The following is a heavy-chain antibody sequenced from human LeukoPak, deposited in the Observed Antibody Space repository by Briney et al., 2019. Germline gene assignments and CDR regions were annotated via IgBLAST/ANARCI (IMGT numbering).Heavy chain of an antibody. CDR3: ARDRVGVQVPAANTNWFDP. Sequence: GMSLRLSCAASGFIFSSRAMHWVRQAPGKGLEWVAVIAYDGSKRYYADSVRGRFTISRDNSRNTLFLQMNSLGTEDTAVYYCARDRVGVQVPAANTNWFDPWGQGTLVTVSS. D-gene: IGHD2-2*01. J-gene: IGHJ5*02. CDR1: GFIFSSRA. V-gene: IGHV3-30-3*01. CDR2: IAYDGSKR.